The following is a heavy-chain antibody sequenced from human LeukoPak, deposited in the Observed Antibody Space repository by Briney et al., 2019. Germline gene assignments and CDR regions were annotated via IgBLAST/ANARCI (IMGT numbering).Heavy chain of an antibody. D-gene: IGHD1-7*01. CDR2: IYSGGST. CDR1: GFTFSSNY. V-gene: IGHV3-53*01. J-gene: IGHJ6*02. CDR3: ARVKLQGSYYYYYGMDV. Sequence: GESLRLSCAASGFTFSSNYMSWVRQAPGKGLEWVSVIYSGGSTYYADSVKGRFTISRDNSKNTLYLQMYSLRAEDTAVYYCARVKLQGSYYYYYGMDVWGQGTTVTVSS.